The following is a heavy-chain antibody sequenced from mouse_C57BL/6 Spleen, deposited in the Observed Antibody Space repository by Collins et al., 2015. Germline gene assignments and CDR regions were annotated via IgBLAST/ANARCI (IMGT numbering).Heavy chain of an antibody. CDR1: GYTFTSYW. Sequence: QVQLQQPGAELVKPGASVKMSCKASGYTFTSYWITWVKQRPGQGLEWIGDIYPGSGSTNFNEKFKSKATLTVDTSSSTAYMQLSSLTSEDSAVYYYARKYYDYPYWYFDVWGTGTTVTVSS. V-gene: IGHV1-55*01. CDR3: ARKYYDYPYWYFDV. D-gene: IGHD2-4*01. J-gene: IGHJ1*03. CDR2: IYPGSGST.